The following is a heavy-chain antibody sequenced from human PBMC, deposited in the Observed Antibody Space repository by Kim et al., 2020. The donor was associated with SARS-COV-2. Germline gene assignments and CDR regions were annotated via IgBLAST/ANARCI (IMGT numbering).Heavy chain of an antibody. D-gene: IGHD3-16*01. Sequence: GGSLRLSCAASGFTFSSYEMSWVRQAPGKGLEWVSYICSGGSTIYAASAKKGLITFCGNYTNNLLHQLISLLTADETADYCSRRSSWITPGYWGQGTLVT. CDR2: ICSGGST. V-gene: IGHV3-53*01. CDR3: SRRSSWITPGY. CDR1: GFTFSSYE. J-gene: IGHJ1*01.